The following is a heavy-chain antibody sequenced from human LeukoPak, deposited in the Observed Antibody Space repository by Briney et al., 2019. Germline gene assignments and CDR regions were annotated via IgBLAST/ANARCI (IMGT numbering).Heavy chain of an antibody. CDR3: ARGHSYYHPNDY. Sequence: ASVKVSCEASGYTFTGYYMHWVRQAPGQGLEWMGWINPNSGGTNYAQKLQGRVTMTTDTSTSTAYMELRSLRSDDTAVYYCARGHSYYHPNDYWGQGTLVTVSS. CDR1: GYTFTGYY. D-gene: IGHD2-21*02. J-gene: IGHJ4*02. V-gene: IGHV1-2*02. CDR2: INPNSGGT.